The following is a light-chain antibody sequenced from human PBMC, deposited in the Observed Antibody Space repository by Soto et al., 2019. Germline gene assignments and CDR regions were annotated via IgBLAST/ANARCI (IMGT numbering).Light chain of an antibody. CDR1: SSDVGGYNF. V-gene: IGLV2-11*01. CDR2: DVN. J-gene: IGLJ1*01. CDR3: CSYVTTSNYV. Sequence: QSALTQPRSVSGSPGQSVTISCTGTSSDVGGYNFVSWYQQHPGKPPKLMIYDVNNRPSGVPARFSGSKSGNTASLTISGLQAEDEADYYCCSYVTTSNYVFGTGTKVTVL.